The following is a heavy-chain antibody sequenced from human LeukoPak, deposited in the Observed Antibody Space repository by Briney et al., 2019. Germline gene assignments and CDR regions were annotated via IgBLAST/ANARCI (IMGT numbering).Heavy chain of an antibody. Sequence: ASVKVSCKASGYTFTSYGISWVRQAPGQGLEWMGWISAYNGNTKYAQKVQGRVTMTTDTSTSTAYMELRSLRSDDTAVYYCARDEVVGGYYQGAFDIWGQGTMVTVSS. CDR1: GYTFTSYG. J-gene: IGHJ3*02. V-gene: IGHV1-18*01. CDR2: ISAYNGNT. D-gene: IGHD5-12*01. CDR3: ARDEVVGGYYQGAFDI.